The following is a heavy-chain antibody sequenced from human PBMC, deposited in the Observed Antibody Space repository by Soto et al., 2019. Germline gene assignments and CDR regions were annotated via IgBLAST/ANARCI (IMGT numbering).Heavy chain of an antibody. Sequence: KPSETLSLTCAVSGGSISSSNWGRWVRQHPGKGLEWIGEIYHSGSTNYNPSLKSRVTISVDKSKNQFSLKLSSVTAADTAVYYCARGTPKKYSSTTNAFDIWGQGTMVTVSS. CDR3: ARGTPKKYSSTTNAFDI. CDR2: IYHSGST. D-gene: IGHD6-13*01. J-gene: IGHJ3*02. V-gene: IGHV4-4*02. CDR1: GGSISSSNW.